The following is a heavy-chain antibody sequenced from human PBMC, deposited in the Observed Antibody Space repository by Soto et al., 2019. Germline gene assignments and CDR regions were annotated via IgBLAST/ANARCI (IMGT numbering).Heavy chain of an antibody. J-gene: IGHJ4*02. CDR2: ISYDGSNK. CDR3: AKAFSMVRGVAHYYFDY. CDR1: GFTFSSYG. Sequence: GGFLRLSCAASGFTFSSYGMHWVRQAPGKGLEWVAVISYDGSNKYYADSVKGRFTISRDNSKNTLYLQMNSLRAEDTAVYYCAKAFSMVRGVAHYYFDYWGQGTLVTVSS. V-gene: IGHV3-30*18. D-gene: IGHD3-10*01.